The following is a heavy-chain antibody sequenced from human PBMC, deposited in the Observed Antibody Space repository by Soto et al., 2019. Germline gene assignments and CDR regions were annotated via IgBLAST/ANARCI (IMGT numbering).Heavy chain of an antibody. J-gene: IGHJ3*02. Sequence: GWSLRLSCAASGFSCSSYDMSWVRQAPGKGLEWVSTILVGGSTHYEDSVKGRFTISRDTSKNTVYLQMNSLTAGDTAVYYCAKATATGGGAFEICGQGTMVTGSS. D-gene: IGHD2-8*02. CDR2: ILVGGST. CDR1: GFSCSSYD. CDR3: AKATATGGGAFEI. V-gene: IGHV3-23*01.